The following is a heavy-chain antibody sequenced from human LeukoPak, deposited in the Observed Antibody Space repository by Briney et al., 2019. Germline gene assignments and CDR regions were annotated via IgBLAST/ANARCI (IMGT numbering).Heavy chain of an antibody. CDR3: ARVVYDSRNFDY. CDR2: INPNSGGT. J-gene: IGHJ4*02. V-gene: IGHV1-2*02. D-gene: IGHD3-22*01. Sequence: ASVKVPCKASGYTFTGYYMHWVRQAPGQGLEWMGWINPNSGGTNYAQKFQGRVTMTRDTSISTAYMELSRLRSDDTAVYYCARVVYDSRNFDYWGQGTLVTVSS. CDR1: GYTFTGYY.